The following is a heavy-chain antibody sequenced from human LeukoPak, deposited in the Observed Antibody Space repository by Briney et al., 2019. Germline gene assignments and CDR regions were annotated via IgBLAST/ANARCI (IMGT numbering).Heavy chain of an antibody. CDR1: GFTFNNYA. V-gene: IGHV3-23*01. Sequence: PGGSLRLSCAASGFTFNNYAMSWVRQAPGKGLEWVSAVSSGGGSTYYADSVKGRFTISRDNSKNTLYLQMNSLRVDDTAVYYCVRRGGSDGWGAFDIWGQGTVVTVSS. D-gene: IGHD5-24*01. CDR3: VRRGGSDGWGAFDI. J-gene: IGHJ3*02. CDR2: VSSGGGST.